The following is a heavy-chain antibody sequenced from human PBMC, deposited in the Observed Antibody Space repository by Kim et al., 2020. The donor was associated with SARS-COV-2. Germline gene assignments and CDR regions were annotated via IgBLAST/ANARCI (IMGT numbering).Heavy chain of an antibody. J-gene: IGHJ6*02. D-gene: IGHD2-2*01. Sequence: ASVKVSCKASGYTFTSYGISWVRQAPGQGLEWMGWISAYNGNTNYAQKLQGRVTMTTDTSTSTAYMELRSLRSDDTAVYYCARSYCSSTSCYWFLVHYGMDVWGQGTTVTVSS. CDR3: ARSYCSSTSCYWFLVHYGMDV. CDR1: GYTFTSYG. V-gene: IGHV1-18*01. CDR2: ISAYNGNT.